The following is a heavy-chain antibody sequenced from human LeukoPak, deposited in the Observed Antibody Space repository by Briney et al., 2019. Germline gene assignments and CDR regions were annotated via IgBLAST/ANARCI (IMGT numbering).Heavy chain of an antibody. CDR1: GFTFRTYG. D-gene: IGHD2-2*01. Sequence: GGSLRLSCAASGFTFRTYGMHWVRQAPGKGLEWVAVIWYDGSKEYYVDSVKGRFTISRDNSKNTLYLQMNSLRAEDTAVYYCAKTGYCSSTSCSAGFDPWGQGTLVTVSS. CDR2: IWYDGSKE. V-gene: IGHV3-33*06. J-gene: IGHJ5*02. CDR3: AKTGYCSSTSCSAGFDP.